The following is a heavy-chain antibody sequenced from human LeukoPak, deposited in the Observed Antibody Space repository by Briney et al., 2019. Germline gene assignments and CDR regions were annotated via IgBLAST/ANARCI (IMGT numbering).Heavy chain of an antibody. CDR1: GFTFSSYA. J-gene: IGHJ4*02. Sequence: GGSLRLSCAASGFTFSSYAMTWVRQAPGKGLVWVSRINSDGSHTNSADSVKGRFTISRDNTKNTLYLQMSSLRVEDTAIYYCARDESPLNWGQGTLVTVSS. CDR3: ARDESPLN. CDR2: INSDGSHT. V-gene: IGHV3-74*01.